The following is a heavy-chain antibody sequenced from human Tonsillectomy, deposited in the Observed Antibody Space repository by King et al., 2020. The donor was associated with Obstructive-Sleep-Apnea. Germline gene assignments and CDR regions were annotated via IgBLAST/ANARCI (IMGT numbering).Heavy chain of an antibody. D-gene: IGHD2-21*01. Sequence: VQLVESGGGGVQPGRSLRLSCAASGFTFSTYAIHWVRQAPGKGLEWVAVISDDGSDKYYSDSVKGRFTISRDNSKNTLYLQMNTLREDETAVYYCARDKEHKGYFYYGMDVWGQGTTVTVSS. CDR3: ARDKEHKGYFYYGMDV. CDR1: GFTFSTYA. V-gene: IGHV3-30*04. CDR2: ISDDGSDK. J-gene: IGHJ6*01.